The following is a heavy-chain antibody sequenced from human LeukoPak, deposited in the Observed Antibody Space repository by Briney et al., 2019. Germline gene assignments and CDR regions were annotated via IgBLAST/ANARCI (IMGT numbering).Heavy chain of an antibody. J-gene: IGHJ6*02. V-gene: IGHV3-43*02. CDR1: GFTFDDYA. CDR2: ISGDGGST. D-gene: IGHD1-26*01. CDR3: AEDLYDRDSGSYYGMDV. Sequence: HPGGSLRLSCAASGFTFDDYAMHWVRHAPGKGLEWVSLISGDGGSTYYADSVKGRFTISRDNSKNSLYLQMNSLRTEDTALYYCAEDLYDRDSGSYYGMDVWGQGTTVTVSS.